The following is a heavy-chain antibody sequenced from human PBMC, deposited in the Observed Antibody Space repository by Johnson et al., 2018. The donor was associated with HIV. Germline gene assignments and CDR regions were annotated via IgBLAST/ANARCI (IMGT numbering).Heavy chain of an antibody. CDR2: VSYDGSNK. V-gene: IGHV3-30-3*01. CDR1: GFTFNSYT. J-gene: IGHJ3*02. Sequence: QVRLVESGGGVVQPGGSLRLSCAASGFTFNSYTMHWVRQAPGKGLEWVSVVSYDGSNKYYADSVKGRFTISRDNSKNTLYLQMNSLRAEDTAVYYCARDLSRYQRQSGDAFDIWGQGTMVTVSS. CDR3: ARDLSRYQRQSGDAFDI. D-gene: IGHD2-2*01.